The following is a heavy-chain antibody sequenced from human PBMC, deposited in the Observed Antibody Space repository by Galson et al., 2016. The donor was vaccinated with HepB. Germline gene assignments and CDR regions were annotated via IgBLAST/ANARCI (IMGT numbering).Heavy chain of an antibody. CDR3: AKDGRIYCSSASCHDHFHY. V-gene: IGHV3-30*18. Sequence: SLRLSCAASGFTFRTYWMSWVRQAPGKGLEWVAVISSDAAITYYADSVKGRFTISRDNSKKTLYLQMNSLRAEDTAVYYCAKDGRIYCSSASCHDHFHYWGQGTLVTVSS. CDR2: ISSDAAIT. D-gene: IGHD2-2*01. J-gene: IGHJ4*02. CDR1: GFTFRTYW.